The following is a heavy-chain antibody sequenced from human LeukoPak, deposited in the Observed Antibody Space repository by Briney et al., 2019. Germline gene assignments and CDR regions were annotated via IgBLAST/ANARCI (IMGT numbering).Heavy chain of an antibody. CDR2: INIDDGNT. CDR3: GRVYYDILTGFPSYSDY. J-gene: IGHJ4*02. D-gene: IGHD3-9*01. CDR1: GYRFPTYG. Sequence: GASVKVSCKASGYRFPTYGIHWVRQAPGQGLEWMGWINIDDGNTEYAQKFHGGVTLTRDTSTSIAYMELRSLTSDDTALYYCGRVYYDILTGFPSYSDYWGQGTLVTVSS. V-gene: IGHV1-18*01.